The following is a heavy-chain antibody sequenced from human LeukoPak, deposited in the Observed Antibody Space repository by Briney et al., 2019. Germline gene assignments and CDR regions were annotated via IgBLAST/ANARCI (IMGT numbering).Heavy chain of an antibody. CDR2: INRDTSRT. Sequence: GGSLRLSCATSGFIFSSFSMNWVRQAPGKGLEWVAYINRDTSRTHYADSVKGRFTISRDNAEKSLFLQMDSLRVEDTAVYYCVRDPDALDYWGQGTLVTVSS. CDR1: GFIFSSFS. D-gene: IGHD2-2*01. J-gene: IGHJ4*02. V-gene: IGHV3-48*01. CDR3: VRDPDALDY.